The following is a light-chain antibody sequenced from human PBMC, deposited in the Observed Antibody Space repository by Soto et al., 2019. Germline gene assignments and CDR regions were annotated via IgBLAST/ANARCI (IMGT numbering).Light chain of an antibody. J-gene: IGLJ1*01. Sequence: QSALTQPASVSGSPGQSITISCTGTSSDVGGYNYVSWYQQHPARAPKLIIYDVSNRPSGVSNRFSGSKSGSTASLTISGLQAEDEADYYCSAYTTSIALYVFGAGTKVTVL. CDR3: SAYTTSIALYV. CDR1: SSDVGGYNY. V-gene: IGLV2-14*03. CDR2: DVS.